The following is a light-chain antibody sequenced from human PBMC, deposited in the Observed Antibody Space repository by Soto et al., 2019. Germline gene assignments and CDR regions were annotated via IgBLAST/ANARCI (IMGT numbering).Light chain of an antibody. V-gene: IGLV2-23*02. CDR3: CSYARSSTFV. Sequence: QSALTQPASVSGSPGQSITISCTGTSSGVGTYNLVSWYQQHPGKAPKLKIYEVSKRPSGVFNRFSGSTSANTASLTIFGLQAEDEAEYYCCSYARSSTFVLGTGTKVTVL. CDR1: SSGVGTYNL. J-gene: IGLJ1*01. CDR2: EVS.